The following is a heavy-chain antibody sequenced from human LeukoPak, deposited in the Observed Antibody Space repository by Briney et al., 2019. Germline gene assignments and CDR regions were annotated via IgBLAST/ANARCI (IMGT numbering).Heavy chain of an antibody. Sequence: SETLSLTCTVSGGSISSYYWSWIRQPPGKGLEWISYIHYNGNTNYNPSLKSRVTMSIDTSKNQFSLELSSVTAADTAVYYCGRVPFGVIRSGAFDMWGQGTMVTVSS. CDR3: GRVPFGVIRSGAFDM. V-gene: IGHV4-59*01. D-gene: IGHD3-3*01. CDR2: IHYNGNT. J-gene: IGHJ3*02. CDR1: GGSISSYY.